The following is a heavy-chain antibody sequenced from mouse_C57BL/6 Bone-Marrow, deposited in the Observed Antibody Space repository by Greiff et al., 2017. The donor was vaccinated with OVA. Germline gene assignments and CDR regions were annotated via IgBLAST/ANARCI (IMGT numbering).Heavy chain of an antibody. CDR1: GYTFTDYY. CDR3: ARWITTVGNAMDY. Sequence: EVQLQQSGPELVKPGASVKISCKASGYTFTDYYMNWVKQSHGKSLEWIEDIHPNNGGTSYNQKFKGKATLTVDKSSSTAYMELRSLTSEDSAVYYCARWITTVGNAMDYWGQGTSVTVSS. V-gene: IGHV1-26*01. CDR2: IHPNNGGT. D-gene: IGHD1-1*01. J-gene: IGHJ4*01.